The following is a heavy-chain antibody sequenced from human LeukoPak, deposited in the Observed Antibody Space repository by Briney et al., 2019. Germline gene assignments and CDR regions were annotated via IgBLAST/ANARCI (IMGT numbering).Heavy chain of an antibody. Sequence: PGGSLRLSCAASGFTFSSYGMSWVRQAPGKGLEWVSSISSSSSYIYYADSVKGRFTISRDNAKNSLYLQMNSLRAEDTAVYYCARDRYSSGWVFDYWGQGTLVTVSS. CDR1: GFTFSSYG. J-gene: IGHJ4*02. CDR2: ISSSSSYI. D-gene: IGHD6-19*01. V-gene: IGHV3-21*01. CDR3: ARDRYSSGWVFDY.